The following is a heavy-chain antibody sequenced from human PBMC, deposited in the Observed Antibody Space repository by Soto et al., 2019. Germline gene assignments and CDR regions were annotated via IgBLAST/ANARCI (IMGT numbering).Heavy chain of an antibody. Sequence: EVQLVESGGGLGRPGGSLRLSCAASGFTFSDYNMNWVRQAPGKGLEWVSSINSISSYIYYADSVKGRFTISRDNAKNSRYLQMNSLRAEDTAVYYCAREGVTIFIDVWGQGTTVPVSS. V-gene: IGHV3-21*01. CDR1: GFTFSDYN. CDR2: INSISSYI. D-gene: IGHD3-3*01. CDR3: AREGVTIFIDV. J-gene: IGHJ6*02.